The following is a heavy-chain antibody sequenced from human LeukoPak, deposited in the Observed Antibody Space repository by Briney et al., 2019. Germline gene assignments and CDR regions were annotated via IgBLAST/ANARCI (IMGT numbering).Heavy chain of an antibody. V-gene: IGHV3-23*01. D-gene: IGHD1/OR15-1a*01. CDR3: TRDKVGITIEIF. Sequence: GGSLRLSCAASGFTFSSYAMSWVRQAPGKGLEWVSLICGASTSTYYADYVKGRFTISRDNSKNTVYLLMNSLRPDDTGVYYCTRDKVGITIEIFWGEGTLVSVPS. CDR2: ICGASTST. J-gene: IGHJ4*02. CDR1: GFTFSSYA.